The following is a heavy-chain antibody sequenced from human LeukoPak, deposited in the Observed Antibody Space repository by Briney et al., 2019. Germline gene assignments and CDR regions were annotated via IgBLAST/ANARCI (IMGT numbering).Heavy chain of an antibody. CDR3: ARGFFDEYSPYYYMDV. Sequence: VASVKVSCKASGGTFSSYAISWVRQAPGQGLEWMGGIIPIFGTANYAQKFQGRVTITTDESTSTAYMELSSLRSEDTAVYYCARGFFDEYSPYYYMDVWGKGTTVTVSS. D-gene: IGHD5-18*01. CDR2: IIPIFGTA. J-gene: IGHJ6*03. CDR1: GGTFSSYA. V-gene: IGHV1-69*05.